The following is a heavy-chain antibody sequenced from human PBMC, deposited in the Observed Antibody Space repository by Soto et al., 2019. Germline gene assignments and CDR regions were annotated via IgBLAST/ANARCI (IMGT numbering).Heavy chain of an antibody. J-gene: IGHJ6*02. V-gene: IGHV3-30*18. D-gene: IGHD3-10*01. CDR3: AKGAYGLGKGSYYYGMDV. CDR2: ISYDGSNK. Sequence: HPGGSLRLSCAGSGFSFSRIGMHWVRQAPGKGLEWVALISYDGSNKYYADSVKGRFTISRDNSKNRMYLQMNSLRTEDTAVYHCAKGAYGLGKGSYYYGMDVWGQGTTVTVSS. CDR1: GFSFSRIG.